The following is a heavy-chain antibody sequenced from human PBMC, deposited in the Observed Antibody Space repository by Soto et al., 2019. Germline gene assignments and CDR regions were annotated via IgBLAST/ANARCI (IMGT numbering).Heavy chain of an antibody. CDR2: IYGTGNT. J-gene: IGHJ6*02. Sequence: QLQLQESGPGLVKPSETLSLSCTVSGGSITSSFYWGWIRQPPGKGLEWIGSIYGTGNTYYNPSLKGRVTISADPSQNQCSLNLISVTAADTAVYYCRSSSRYSTDVWGQGATVTVSS. V-gene: IGHV4-39*01. CDR3: RSSSRYSTDV. CDR1: GGSITSSFY. D-gene: IGHD6-13*01.